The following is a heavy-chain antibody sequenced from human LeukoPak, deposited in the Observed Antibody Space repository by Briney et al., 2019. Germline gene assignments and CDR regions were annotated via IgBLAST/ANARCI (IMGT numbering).Heavy chain of an antibody. Sequence: PGGSLRLSCAASGFTFSSYGMHWVRQAPGKGLEWVAFIRYDGSNKYYADSVKGRFTISRDNSKNTLYLQMNSLRAEDTAVYYCAKDRGSYYDFWSGYSVGFDYWGQGTLVTVSS. V-gene: IGHV3-30*02. D-gene: IGHD3-3*01. J-gene: IGHJ4*02. CDR3: AKDRGSYYDFWSGYSVGFDY. CDR2: IRYDGSNK. CDR1: GFTFSSYG.